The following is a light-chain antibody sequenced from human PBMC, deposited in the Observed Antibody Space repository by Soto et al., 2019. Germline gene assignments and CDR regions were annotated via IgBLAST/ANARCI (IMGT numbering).Light chain of an antibody. CDR1: ETVATN. V-gene: IGKV3-15*01. CDR2: GAS. Sequence: VMTQSPATLSVSPGERATLSCWASETVATNLAWYQQKPGQSPRLLISGASTRAAGISHRFRGSGSGTEFTLTISSLRSEDSAIYYCQQYFEWPPMTFGQGTKVEI. J-gene: IGKJ1*01. CDR3: QQYFEWPPMT.